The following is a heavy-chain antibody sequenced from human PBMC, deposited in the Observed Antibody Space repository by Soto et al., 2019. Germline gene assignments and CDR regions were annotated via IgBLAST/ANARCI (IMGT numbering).Heavy chain of an antibody. CDR2: ISGGGGGT. CDR1: GFTFNTYT. D-gene: IGHD5-18*01. CDR3: ARSRGYSYGPSYDAFDI. V-gene: IGHV3-23*01. Sequence: GGSLRLSCPASGFTFNTYTMTWVRQAPGKGLEWVSAISGGGGGTYYADSVKGRFTISRDNSKNTLFLQMNSLRAEDTAVYYCARSRGYSYGPSYDAFDIWGQGTMVTVSS. J-gene: IGHJ3*02.